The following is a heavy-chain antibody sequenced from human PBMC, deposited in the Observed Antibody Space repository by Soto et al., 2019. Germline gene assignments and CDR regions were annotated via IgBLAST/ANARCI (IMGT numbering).Heavy chain of an antibody. J-gene: IGHJ5*01. D-gene: IGHD3-22*01. CDR2: SHYSGSA. Sequence: PSETLSLTCTVSGGSISSSPHYWGWIRHPPGKGLEWIASSHYSGSAYYNPSLKSRVTISVDTSKSQYSLILTSVTAADTAVYYCATQYYYDSSGYYPSTTWFDFWGHGTLVTVLL. V-gene: IGHV4-39*01. CDR1: GGSISSSPHY. CDR3: ATQYYYDSSGYYPSTTWFDF.